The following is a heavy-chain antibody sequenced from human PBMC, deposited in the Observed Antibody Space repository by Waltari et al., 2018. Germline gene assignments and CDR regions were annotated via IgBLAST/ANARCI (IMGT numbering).Heavy chain of an antibody. Sequence: EVQVLESGGGLVQPGGSLRLSCAASGFTFTNYPMTWVRQAPGKGLGWVSSVSGGGGTTYYADSGKGRFTISRDNSKNTLFLQMNSLRAEDTAVYYCGTSPDYSTSEGYWGQGTLVTVSS. V-gene: IGHV3-23*01. CDR2: VSGGGGTT. CDR3: GTSPDYSTSEGY. D-gene: IGHD4-4*01. J-gene: IGHJ4*02. CDR1: GFTFTNYP.